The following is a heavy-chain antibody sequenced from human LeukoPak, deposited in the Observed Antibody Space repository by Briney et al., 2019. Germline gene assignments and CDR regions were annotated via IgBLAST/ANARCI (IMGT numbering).Heavy chain of an antibody. V-gene: IGHV3-7*03. Sequence: PGGSLRLSCAASGFTLSYYWMSWVRQAPGKGLEWMANIQEDGSNKYYVGSVKGRFTISRDNAKNSVYLQMNSLRAEDTAVYYCAREARGTRAAFDIWGQGTVVTVS. CDR3: AREARGTRAAFDI. D-gene: IGHD1-1*01. CDR1: GFTLSYYW. J-gene: IGHJ3*02. CDR2: IQEDGSNK.